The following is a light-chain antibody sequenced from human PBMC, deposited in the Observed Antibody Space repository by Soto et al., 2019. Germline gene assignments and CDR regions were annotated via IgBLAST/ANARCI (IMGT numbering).Light chain of an antibody. J-gene: IGKJ1*01. V-gene: IGKV3-20*01. CDR2: GAS. Sequence: EIVLTQSPGTLSLSPGERATLSCRASQSVSSSYLAWYQQKPGQAPRLLIYGASNRATGIPDRFSGSESGTDFTLTISRLEPEDFAVYYCQQYDTFGQGTKVEIK. CDR1: QSVSSSY. CDR3: QQYDT.